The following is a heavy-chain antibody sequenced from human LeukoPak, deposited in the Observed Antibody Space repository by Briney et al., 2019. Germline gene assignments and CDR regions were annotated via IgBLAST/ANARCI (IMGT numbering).Heavy chain of an antibody. D-gene: IGHD5-12*01. CDR2: IIPIFGTA. V-gene: IGHV1-69*13. Sequence: GASVKVSCKASGYTFTSYAMNWVRQAPGQGLEWMGGIIPIFGTAKYAQKFQGRVTITADESTSTAYMELSSLRSEDTAVYYCARSDSGYDSVHAFDIWGQGTMVTVSS. CDR1: GYTFTSYA. CDR3: ARSDSGYDSVHAFDI. J-gene: IGHJ3*02.